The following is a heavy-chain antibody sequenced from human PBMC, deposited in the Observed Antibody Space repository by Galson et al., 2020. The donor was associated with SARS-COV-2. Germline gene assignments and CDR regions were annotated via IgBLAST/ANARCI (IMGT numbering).Heavy chain of an antibody. V-gene: IGHV4-59*01. CDR3: ARDFTEKYYYDSSGYPDAFDI. Sequence: ETSETRSLTCTVSGGSISSYYWSWIRQPPGKGLEWIGYIYYSGSTNYNPSLKSRVTISVDTSKNQFSLKLSSVTAADTAVYYCARDFTEKYYYDSSGYPDAFDIWGQGTMVTVSS. D-gene: IGHD3-22*01. J-gene: IGHJ3*02. CDR2: IYYSGST. CDR1: GGSISSYY.